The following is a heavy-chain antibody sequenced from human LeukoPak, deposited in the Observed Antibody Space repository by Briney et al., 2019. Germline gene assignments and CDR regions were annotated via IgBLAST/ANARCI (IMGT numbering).Heavy chain of an antibody. CDR2: IYPRDGST. J-gene: IGHJ4*02. Sequence: ASVRVSCKASGHSFTSNCIYRVRQAPGQGLEWMGMIYPRDGSTSYAQKIQGRVTVTRDTSTSTVHMELSGLRSEDTAVYYCARDQEGFDYWGQGTLVTVSS. CDR3: ARDQEGFDY. CDR1: GHSFTSNC. V-gene: IGHV1-46*01.